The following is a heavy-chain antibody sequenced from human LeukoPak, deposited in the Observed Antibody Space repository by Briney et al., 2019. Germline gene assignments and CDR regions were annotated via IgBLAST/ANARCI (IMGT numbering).Heavy chain of an antibody. CDR2: INHSGST. D-gene: IGHD2-2*01. V-gene: IGHV4-34*01. J-gene: IGHJ5*02. Sequence: PSETLSLTCAVYGGSFSGYYWSWIRQPPGKGLEWIGEINHSGSTNYNPSLKSRVTISVDTSKNQFSLKLSSVTAADTAVYYCARGYIVVVPAATRRGVWFDPWGQGTLVTVSS. CDR3: ARGYIVVVPAATRRGVWFDP. CDR1: GGSFSGYY.